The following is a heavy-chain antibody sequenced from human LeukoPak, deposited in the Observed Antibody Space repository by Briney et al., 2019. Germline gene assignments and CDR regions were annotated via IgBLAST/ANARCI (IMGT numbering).Heavy chain of an antibody. CDR3: AGAGYYDILTDLFYYYGMDV. D-gene: IGHD3-9*01. CDR2: IYYSGST. Sequence: PSRTLSLTCTVSGGSISSGDYYWSWIRQPPGKGLEWIGYIYYSGSTYYNPSLKSRVTISVGTSKNQFSLKLSSVTAADTAVYYCAGAGYYDILTDLFYYYGMDVWGKGTTVTVSS. J-gene: IGHJ6*04. V-gene: IGHV4-30-4*01. CDR1: GGSISSGDYY.